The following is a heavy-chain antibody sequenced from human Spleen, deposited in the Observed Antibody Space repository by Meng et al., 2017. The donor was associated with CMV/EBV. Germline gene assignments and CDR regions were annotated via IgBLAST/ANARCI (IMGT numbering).Heavy chain of an antibody. Sequence: ASVKVSCKASGYTFTGYYMHWVRQAPGQGLEWMGCINPNSGGTNYAQNFQGRVTMTRDTSISTAYMELSRLRSDDTAVYYCARGDIVVLPTTTPWFDPWGQGVLVTVS. J-gene: IGHJ5*02. V-gene: IGHV1-2*02. D-gene: IGHD2-2*01. CDR2: INPNSGGT. CDR3: ARGDIVVLPTTTPWFDP. CDR1: GYTFTGYY.